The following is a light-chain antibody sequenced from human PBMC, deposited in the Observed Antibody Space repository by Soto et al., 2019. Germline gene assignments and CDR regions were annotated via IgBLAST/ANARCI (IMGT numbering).Light chain of an antibody. CDR3: SSYTSSSTLFVV. CDR1: SSDVGGYNY. V-gene: IGLV2-14*01. Sequence: QSALTQPASVSGSPGQSITISCTGTSSDVGGYNYVSWYQQHPGKAPKLMIYEVSNRPSGVSNRFSGSKSGNTSSLTISRLQAEDEADDYCSSYTSSSTLFVVFGGGTKLTVL. CDR2: EVS. J-gene: IGLJ2*01.